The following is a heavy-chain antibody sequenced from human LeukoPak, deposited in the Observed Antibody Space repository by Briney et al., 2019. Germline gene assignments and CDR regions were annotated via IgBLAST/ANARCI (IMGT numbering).Heavy chain of an antibody. Sequence: GESLKISCQGSGYTFTSYWIGWVRQMPVKGLEWMGSIYPGDSDTKYSPSFQGQVTISVDKSTNTAYLQGKSLKASDTAMYYCARGDVVRGVSWFDSWGQGALVTVSS. CDR3: ARGDVVRGVSWFDS. J-gene: IGHJ5*01. D-gene: IGHD2-21*02. CDR1: GYTFTSYW. V-gene: IGHV5-51*01. CDR2: IYPGDSDT.